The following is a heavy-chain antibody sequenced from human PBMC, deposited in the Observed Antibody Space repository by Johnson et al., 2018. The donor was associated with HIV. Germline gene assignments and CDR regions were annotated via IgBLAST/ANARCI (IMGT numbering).Heavy chain of an antibody. CDR1: GFTVSSNY. Sequence: VQLVESGGGLVQPGGSLRLSCAASGFTVSSNYMTWVRQAPGKGLEWVSILYSGGSTYYSDSVKGRFSISRDNSKNTLYLQMNSLRAEDTAVYYCAKDRGSALAQLPIFPSAFDIWGQGTMVTVSS. CDR3: AKDRGSALAQLPIFPSAFDI. V-gene: IGHV3-66*01. CDR2: LYSGGST. D-gene: IGHD6-6*01. J-gene: IGHJ3*02.